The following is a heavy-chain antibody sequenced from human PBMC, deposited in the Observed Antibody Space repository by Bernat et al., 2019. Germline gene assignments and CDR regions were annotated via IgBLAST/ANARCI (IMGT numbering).Heavy chain of an antibody. CDR1: GFTFSSYG. J-gene: IGHJ4*02. Sequence: QVQLVESGGGVVQPGRSLRLSCAASGFTFSSYGMHWVRQAPGKGLEWVAVIWYDGSNKYYADSVKGRFTISRYNSKNTLYLQMNSLGAEDTAVYYCARSYYDFWSGYADYWGQGTLVTVSS. D-gene: IGHD3-3*01. V-gene: IGHV3-33*01. CDR2: IWYDGSNK. CDR3: ARSYYDFWSGYADY.